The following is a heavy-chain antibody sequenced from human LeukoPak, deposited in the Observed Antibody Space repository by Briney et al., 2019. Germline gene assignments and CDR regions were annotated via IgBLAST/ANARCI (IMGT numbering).Heavy chain of an antibody. Sequence: SETLSLTCTVSGGSVSTYYWSWIRQPPGKGLEWIGYIHYTGSTIYNASLKSRLTISIDTSNNQFSLRLNSVTAADTAVYYCARSGRSGSFSPDYWGQGTLVTVSS. CDR3: ARSGRSGSFSPDY. D-gene: IGHD3-10*01. V-gene: IGHV4-59*02. CDR2: IHYTGST. J-gene: IGHJ4*02. CDR1: GGSVSTYY.